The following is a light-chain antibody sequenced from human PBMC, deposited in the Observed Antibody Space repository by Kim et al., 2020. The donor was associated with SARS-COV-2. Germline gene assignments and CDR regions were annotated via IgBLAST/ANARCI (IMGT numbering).Light chain of an antibody. J-gene: IGKJ4*01. CDR1: QSVLYSSNNKNY. Sequence: ATINCKSSQSVLYSSNNKNYLAWYQQKPGQPPKLLIYWASTRESGVPDRFSGSGSATDFTLTISSLHAEDVAVYYCQQYYSTPLTFGGGTKVDIK. CDR3: QQYYSTPLT. CDR2: WAS. V-gene: IGKV4-1*01.